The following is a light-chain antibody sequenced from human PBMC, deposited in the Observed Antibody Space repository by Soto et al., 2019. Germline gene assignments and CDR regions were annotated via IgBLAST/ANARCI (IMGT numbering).Light chain of an antibody. Sequence: QSVLTPPASVSGSPGQSITISCTGTSSGVGGYNYVSWYQQHPGKAPKLMIYDVTNRPSGVSNRFSGSKSGNTASLTISGLQAEDEADYYCSSYTSSSTYVFGTGTKVTV. V-gene: IGLV2-14*01. CDR3: SSYTSSSTYV. J-gene: IGLJ1*01. CDR1: SSGVGGYNY. CDR2: DVT.